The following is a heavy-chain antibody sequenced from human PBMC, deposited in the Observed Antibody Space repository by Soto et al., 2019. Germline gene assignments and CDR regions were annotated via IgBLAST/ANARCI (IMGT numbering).Heavy chain of an antibody. V-gene: IGHV3-7*04. Sequence: GGSLRLSCAASGFMFSSYWMSWVRQTPGKGLEWVANINQDGSEKYYVDSVKGRFIISRDNAKNSLYMQMNSLRVEDTAVHYCAKELEKLSASGWAQGT. J-gene: IGHJ4*02. CDR1: GFMFSSYW. CDR3: AKELEKLSASG. CDR2: INQDGSEK. D-gene: IGHD3-10*01.